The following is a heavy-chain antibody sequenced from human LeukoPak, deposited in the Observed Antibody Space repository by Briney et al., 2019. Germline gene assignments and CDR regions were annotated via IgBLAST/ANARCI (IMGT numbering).Heavy chain of an antibody. V-gene: IGHV3-7*04. CDR1: GFTISFYW. CDR2: INQVGSEK. J-gene: IGHJ4*02. CDR3: ARDGSYYGPDY. Sequence: GGSLRLSCAASGFTISFYWMGWVRQARGKGLEWVANINQVGSEKNYVDSVKGRFTISRDNAKNSLYLQMNSLRAEDTAMYYCARDGSYYGPDYWGQGALVTVSS. D-gene: IGHD3-10*01.